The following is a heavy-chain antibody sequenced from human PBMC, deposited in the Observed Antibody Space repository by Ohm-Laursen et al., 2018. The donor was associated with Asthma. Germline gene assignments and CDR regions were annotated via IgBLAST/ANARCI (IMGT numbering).Heavy chain of an antibody. D-gene: IGHD3-3*01. CDR3: ARELQYYDFWSGYSPGDYYGMDV. Sequence: SLRLSCAASGFTFSSYGMHWVRQAPGKGLEWVAVIWYDGSNKYYADSVKGRFTISRDNSKNTLYLQMNSLRAEDTAVYYCARELQYYDFWSGYSPGDYYGMDVWGQGTTVTVSS. V-gene: IGHV3-33*01. J-gene: IGHJ6*02. CDR1: GFTFSSYG. CDR2: IWYDGSNK.